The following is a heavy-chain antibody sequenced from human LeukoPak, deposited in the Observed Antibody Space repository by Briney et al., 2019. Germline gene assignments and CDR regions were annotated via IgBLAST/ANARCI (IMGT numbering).Heavy chain of an antibody. Sequence: PGGSLRLSCAASGFTFSSYDMHWVRQAPGKGLEWVACIRYDGSNKYYVDSVQGRFTISRDNSKNTVYLQMSSRRAEDTAVYYCARLGYFDAFDIWGQGTMVTVSS. V-gene: IGHV3-30*02. CDR1: GFTFSSYD. CDR2: IRYDGSNK. CDR3: ARLGYFDAFDI. J-gene: IGHJ3*02. D-gene: IGHD2-15*01.